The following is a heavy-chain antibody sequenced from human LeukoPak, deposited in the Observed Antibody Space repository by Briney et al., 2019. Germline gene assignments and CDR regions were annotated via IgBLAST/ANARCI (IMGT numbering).Heavy chain of an antibody. J-gene: IGHJ4*02. CDR1: GFTFSSYS. CDR3: VRDPDALDF. Sequence: PGGSLRLSCAASGFTFSSYSMNWVRQAPGKGLECVSYISSSSSYIYHADSMEGRFTISRDNAKNSLYLEMNSLRAEDTAVYYCVRDPDALDFWGQGTPVTVSS. V-gene: IGHV3-21*01. CDR2: ISSSSSYI.